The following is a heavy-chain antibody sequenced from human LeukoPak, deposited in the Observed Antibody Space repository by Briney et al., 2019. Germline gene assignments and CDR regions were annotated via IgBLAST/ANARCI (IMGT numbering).Heavy chain of an antibody. CDR1: GFTFSSFA. CDR3: ARGKFWGALDV. V-gene: IGHV3-23*01. Sequence: PGGSLRLSCAASGFTFSSFATTWVRQAPGKGLEWVSSISGSSGTTYYADSVKGRFTISRDNSKDTLYLQMNSLRAEETAKYYCARGKFWGALDVWGQGTVVTVSS. J-gene: IGHJ3*01. CDR2: ISGSSGTT. D-gene: IGHD3-16*01.